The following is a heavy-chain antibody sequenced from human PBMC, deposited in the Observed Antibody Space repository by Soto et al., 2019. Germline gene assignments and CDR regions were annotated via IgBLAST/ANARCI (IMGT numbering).Heavy chain of an antibody. Sequence: PSETLSLTCTVSGASVSSSTYYWAWVRQPPGKGLEWIGSVYRTGGTYYSPSLKSRVAISVDPSKKHLSLNLESVTAADTAVYFCFNGRYGSFDYWGQGTLVTVSS. J-gene: IGHJ4*02. D-gene: IGHD3-10*01. CDR3: FNGRYGSFDY. V-gene: IGHV4-39*02. CDR2: VYRTGGT. CDR1: GASVSSSTYY.